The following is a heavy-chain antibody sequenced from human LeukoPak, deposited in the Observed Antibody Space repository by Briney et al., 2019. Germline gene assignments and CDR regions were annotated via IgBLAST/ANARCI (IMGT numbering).Heavy chain of an antibody. V-gene: IGHV3-21*01. CDR2: ISSSSSYI. CDR3: AKAPRGAEYFQH. D-gene: IGHD3-10*01. CDR1: GFTFSSYS. Sequence: PGGSLRLSCAASGFTFSSYSMNWVRQAPGKGLEWVSSISSSSSYIYYADSVKGRFTISRDNSKNTLYLQMNSLRAEDTAVYYCAKAPRGAEYFQHWGQGTLVTVSS. J-gene: IGHJ1*01.